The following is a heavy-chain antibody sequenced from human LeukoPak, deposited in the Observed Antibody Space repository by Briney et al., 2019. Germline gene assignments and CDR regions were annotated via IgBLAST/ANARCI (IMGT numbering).Heavy chain of an antibody. CDR2: IKSKTDGGTT. CDR3: TTDPGWEPGLDY. V-gene: IGHV3-15*01. Sequence: GGSLRLSCAASGFTFSNAWMSWVRQAPGKGLEWVGCIKSKTDGGTTDYAAPVKGRFTISRDDSKNTLYLQMNSLKTEDTAVYYCTTDPGWEPGLDYWGQGTLVTVSS. J-gene: IGHJ4*02. D-gene: IGHD1-26*01. CDR1: GFTFSNAW.